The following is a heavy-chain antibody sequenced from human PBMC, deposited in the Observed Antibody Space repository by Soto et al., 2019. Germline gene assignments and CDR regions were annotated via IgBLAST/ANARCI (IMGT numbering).Heavy chain of an antibody. CDR1: GGSISSSSYY. CDR3: ARLVGDYGDYQSDY. Sequence: SETLSLTCTVSGGSISSSSYYWGWIRQPPGKGLEWIGSIYYSGSTYYNPSLKSRVTISVDTSKNQSSLKLSSVTAADTAVYYCARLVGDYGDYQSDYWGQGTLVTVSS. D-gene: IGHD4-17*01. V-gene: IGHV4-39*01. J-gene: IGHJ4*02. CDR2: IYYSGST.